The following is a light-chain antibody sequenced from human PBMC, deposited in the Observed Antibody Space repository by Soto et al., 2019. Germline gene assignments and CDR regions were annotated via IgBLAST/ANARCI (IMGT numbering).Light chain of an antibody. CDR3: QQYNKWPRT. V-gene: IGKV3-15*01. J-gene: IGKJ1*01. CDR1: QSVSSN. Sequence: EILMTQSPATVSVSPGERATLSCRASQSVSSNLAWYQQKPGQAPSLLFYGASTRATGIPARFSGSGSGTEVTLTIGSLQSEDFAVYYCQQYNKWPRTFGQGTKVEIK. CDR2: GAS.